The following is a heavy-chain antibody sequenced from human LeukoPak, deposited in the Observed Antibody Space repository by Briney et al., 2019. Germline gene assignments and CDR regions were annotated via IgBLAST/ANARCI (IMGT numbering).Heavy chain of an antibody. D-gene: IGHD3-16*01. CDR2: MNPDSGNT. CDR1: GSTFTSYD. CDR3: ARAKRLGGNYYFDY. Sequence: ASVKVSCKASGSTFTSYDINWVRQATGQGLEWMGWMNPDSGNTGYAQKFQGGVTMTRNTSISTAYMELSSLRSEDTAVYYCARAKRLGGNYYFDYWGQGTLVAVSS. J-gene: IGHJ4*02. V-gene: IGHV1-8*01.